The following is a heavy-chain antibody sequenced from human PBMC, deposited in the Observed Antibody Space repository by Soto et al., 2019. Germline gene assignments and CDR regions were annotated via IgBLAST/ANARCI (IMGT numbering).Heavy chain of an antibody. J-gene: IGHJ4*02. Sequence: PSETLSLTCAVYGGSFSGYYWSWIRQPPGKGLEWIGEINQSGSTNYNPSLKSGVTISVDASNNQFSLKLSSVTAADTAVYYCARGVKCSNVDIVATIRADYYDSSGYEYYFDYWGQGTLVTVSS. CDR1: GGSFSGYY. V-gene: IGHV4-34*01. CDR3: ARGVKCSNVDIVATIRADYYDSSGYEYYFDY. D-gene: IGHD3-22*01. CDR2: INQSGST.